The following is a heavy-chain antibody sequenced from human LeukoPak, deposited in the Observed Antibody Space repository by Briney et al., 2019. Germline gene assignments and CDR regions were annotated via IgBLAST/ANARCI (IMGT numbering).Heavy chain of an antibody. V-gene: IGHV3-23*01. D-gene: IGHD3-3*01. J-gene: IGHJ4*02. CDR3: AKVGAFFFTIFGEDY. CDR1: GFTFSTYA. CDR2: ISGSDGTI. Sequence: LPGGSLRLSCAASGFTFSTYAMSWVRQAPGKGLEWVSAISGSDGTIYYADSVKGRFTISRDNSKNTLYLQMNSLRAEDTAVYYCAKVGAFFFTIFGEDYWGQGTLVTVSS.